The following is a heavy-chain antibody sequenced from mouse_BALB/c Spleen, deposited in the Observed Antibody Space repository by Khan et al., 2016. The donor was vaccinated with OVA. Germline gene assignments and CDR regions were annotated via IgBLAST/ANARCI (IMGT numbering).Heavy chain of an antibody. J-gene: IGHJ3*01. V-gene: IGHV9-3-1*01. D-gene: IGHD2-4*01. Sequence: QIQLVQSGPELKKPGEIVKISCKASGYTFTNYGMNWVKQAPGKGLKWMGWINTYTGETTYADDFKGRFAFSLATSASTAYLQINSLRNEDTATYFCVKGYDYDGTYWGQGTLVTVSA. CDR1: GYTFTNYG. CDR2: INTYTGET. CDR3: VKGYDYDGTY.